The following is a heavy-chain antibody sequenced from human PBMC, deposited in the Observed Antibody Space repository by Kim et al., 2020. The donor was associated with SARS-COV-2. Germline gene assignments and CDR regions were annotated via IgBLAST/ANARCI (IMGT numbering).Heavy chain of an antibody. Sequence: DSVKGRFTISRDNAKNSLYLQMNSRRDEDTAVYYCARDLQWELRGILFDYWGQGTLVTVSS. V-gene: IGHV3-11*05. CDR3: ARDLQWELRGILFDY. D-gene: IGHD1-26*01. J-gene: IGHJ4*02.